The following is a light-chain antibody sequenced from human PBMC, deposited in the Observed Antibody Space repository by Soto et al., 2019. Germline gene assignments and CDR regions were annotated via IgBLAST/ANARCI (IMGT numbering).Light chain of an antibody. CDR3: QQTYISHT. CDR2: GAS. J-gene: IGKJ2*01. CDR1: QSISSY. Sequence: DIQMTQSPSSLSASVGDRVTITCRSSQSISSYLNWYQQSPGKAPKLLIHGASSLQSGVPSRFSGNASGTDFTLTISSLQPEDSATYYCQQTYISHTFGQGTKLEIK. V-gene: IGKV1-39*01.